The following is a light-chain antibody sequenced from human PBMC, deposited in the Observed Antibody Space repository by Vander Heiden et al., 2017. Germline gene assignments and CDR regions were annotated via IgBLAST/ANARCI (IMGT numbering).Light chain of an antibody. CDR1: QGISHY. V-gene: IGKV1-16*02. J-gene: IGKJ4*01. CDR3: QQDNSYHP. CDR2: AAS. Sequence: IQMTHPPASLSASVGDRVTIACRASQGISHYLDWFQQKPGKAPKSLIYAASRRQSGVPQKFNGTGSGRDFTLTSSSRQTEDFATYYFQQDNSYHPLGGGTKVEIK.